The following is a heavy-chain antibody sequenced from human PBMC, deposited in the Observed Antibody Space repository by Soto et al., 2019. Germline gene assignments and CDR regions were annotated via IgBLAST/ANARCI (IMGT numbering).Heavy chain of an antibody. J-gene: IGHJ6*02. D-gene: IGHD2-2*01. CDR2: INDNGRTI. CDR3: ARDVTGYAMDV. CDR1: GFSFSTSQ. Sequence: EERLVESGGGLVRPGGSLRLCCTASGFSFSTSQMDWVRQPPGKGLEWVSYINDNGRTIYYADSVKGRFTISRDNARNSLCLQISSLRAEDTALYYCARDVTGYAMDVGGQGTTVIVSS. V-gene: IGHV3-48*03.